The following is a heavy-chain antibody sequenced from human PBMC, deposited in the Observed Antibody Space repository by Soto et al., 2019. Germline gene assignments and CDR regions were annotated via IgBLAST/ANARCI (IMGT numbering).Heavy chain of an antibody. CDR1: GFSFSGYA. V-gene: IGHV3-23*01. D-gene: IGHD6-6*01. CDR2: ITGTGVSI. Sequence: EVQLLESGGGLVQPGGSLRLSCVASGFSFSGYAMSWVRQAPGKGLVWVSSITGTGVSIYYADSVRGRFTISRDNSKNTLYLQMSSLRAEEAARYYCAKDSIPYSSSYDLDHWGRGALVTVSS. CDR3: AKDSIPYSSSYDLDH. J-gene: IGHJ4*02.